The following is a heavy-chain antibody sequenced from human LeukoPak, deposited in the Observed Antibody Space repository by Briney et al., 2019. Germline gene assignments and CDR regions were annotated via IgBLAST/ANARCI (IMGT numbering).Heavy chain of an antibody. Sequence: PSETLSLTCTVSGGSISSYYWSWIRQPPGKGLEWIGYIYYSGSTNYNPSLKSRVTISVDTSKNQFSLKLSSVTAADTAVYYCARDLDSSGYYLDYWGQGTLVTVSS. V-gene: IGHV4-59*01. J-gene: IGHJ4*02. CDR2: IYYSGST. CDR1: GGSISSYY. CDR3: ARDLDSSGYYLDY. D-gene: IGHD3-22*01.